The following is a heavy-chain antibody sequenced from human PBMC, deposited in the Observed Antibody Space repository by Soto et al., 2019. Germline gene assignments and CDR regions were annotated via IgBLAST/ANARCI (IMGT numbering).Heavy chain of an antibody. CDR2: IYYSGST. CDR1: GDSISSRIYY. V-gene: IGHV4-39*01. Sequence: PSETLSLTCTVTGDSISSRIYYWGWIRQPPGKGLEWIGSIYYSGSTYNNPSLRSRVSMSIDTSKDQFSLKLKSVTAADTALYFCARQRTSVVTQAYFDVWGPGPMLTV. D-gene: IGHD2-21*02. CDR3: ARQRTSVVTQAYFDV. J-gene: IGHJ4*02.